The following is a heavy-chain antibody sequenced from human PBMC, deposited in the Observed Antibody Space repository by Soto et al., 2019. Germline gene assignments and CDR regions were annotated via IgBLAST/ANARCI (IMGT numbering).Heavy chain of an antibody. J-gene: IGHJ6*02. CDR2: ISSNGGST. CDR3: VTMYSSSWDYYYYGMDV. Sequence: WGSMRLSCSACGFTFSSYAMHWVRQAPGKGLEYVSAISSNGGSTYYADSVKGRFTISRDNSKNTLYLQMSSLRAEDTAVYYCVTMYSSSWDYYYYGMDVWGHGTTVTVSS. V-gene: IGHV3-64D*06. D-gene: IGHD6-13*01. CDR1: GFTFSSYA.